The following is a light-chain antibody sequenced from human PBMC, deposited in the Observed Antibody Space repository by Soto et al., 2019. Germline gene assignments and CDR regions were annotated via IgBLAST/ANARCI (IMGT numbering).Light chain of an antibody. CDR3: QQTKRFPLA. CDR2: AAS. J-gene: IGKJ4*01. V-gene: IGKV1-12*01. CDR1: QGISRW. Sequence: IQMTQSPSSVSASVGDRVTITCRASQGISRWLAWYQQKPGKAPKLLIYAASSLQSGVPSRFSGSVYGTEFTLTISTLQQEDFATYNCQQTKRFPLAFGGGTKVEIK.